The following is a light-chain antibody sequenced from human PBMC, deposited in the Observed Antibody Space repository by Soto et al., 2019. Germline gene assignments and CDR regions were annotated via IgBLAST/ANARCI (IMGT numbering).Light chain of an antibody. CDR3: QQYNNWPRM. Sequence: EVVMTQSPGTLSVSPGETATLSCRASQTVSSNLAWYQQKPGQAPRLLIYGASTRATGIPARFSGSGSGTEFTLTISSLQSEDFAVYWCQQYNNWPRMFGQGTKV. J-gene: IGKJ1*01. CDR1: QTVSSN. CDR2: GAS. V-gene: IGKV3-15*01.